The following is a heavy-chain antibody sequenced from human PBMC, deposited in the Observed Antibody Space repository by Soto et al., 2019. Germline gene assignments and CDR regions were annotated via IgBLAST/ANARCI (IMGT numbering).Heavy chain of an antibody. D-gene: IGHD5-12*01. V-gene: IGHV1-2*04. CDR1: GYTLTGYY. Sequence: GASVKVSCKASGYTLTGYYMHWVRQAPGQGLEWMGWINPNSGGTNYAQKFQGWVTMTRDTSISTAYMELSRPRSDDTAVYYCARSGGSNYGISAFAFDIWGQGTMVTVSS. CDR2: INPNSGGT. CDR3: ARSGGSNYGISAFAFDI. J-gene: IGHJ3*02.